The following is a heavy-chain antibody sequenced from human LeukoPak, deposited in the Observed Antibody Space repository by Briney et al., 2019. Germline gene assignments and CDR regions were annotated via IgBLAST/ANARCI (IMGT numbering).Heavy chain of an antibody. D-gene: IGHD2-15*01. J-gene: IGHJ1*01. V-gene: IGHV4-34*01. CDR2: INHSGST. CDR3: ARGRLGYCSGGSCYRFGKDFQH. CDR1: GFTFTTYS. Sequence: GSLRLSCEASGFTFTTYSMTWVRQAPGKGLEWIGEINHSGSTNYNPSLKSRVTISVDTSKNQFSLKLSSVTAADTAVYYCARGRLGYCSGGSCYRFGKDFQHWGQGTLVTVSS.